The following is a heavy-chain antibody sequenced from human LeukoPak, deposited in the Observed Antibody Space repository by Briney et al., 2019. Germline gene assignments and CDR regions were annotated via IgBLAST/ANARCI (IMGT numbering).Heavy chain of an antibody. V-gene: IGHV3-30*18. Sequence: GGSLRLSCAASGFTFSSYGMNWVRQAPGKGLEWVAVISYDGSNKYYADSVKGRFTISRDNSKNTLYLQMNSLRAEDTAVYYCAKIAADDAFDIWGQGTMVTVSS. CDR2: ISYDGSNK. CDR3: AKIAADDAFDI. D-gene: IGHD6-13*01. J-gene: IGHJ3*02. CDR1: GFTFSSYG.